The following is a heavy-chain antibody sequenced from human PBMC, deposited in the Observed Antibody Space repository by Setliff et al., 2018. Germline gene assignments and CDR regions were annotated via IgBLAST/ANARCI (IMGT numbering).Heavy chain of an antibody. CDR2: TYPGDSDT. Sequence: GESLKISCKGSGYSFTSYWIGWVRQMPGKGLEWMGITYPGDSDTRYSPSFQGQVTISADKSISTAYLQWSSLKASDTAMYYCARVGQQLVYYYYGMDVWGQGTTVTSP. V-gene: IGHV5-51*01. CDR1: GYSFTSYW. J-gene: IGHJ6*02. D-gene: IGHD6-13*01. CDR3: ARVGQQLVYYYYGMDV.